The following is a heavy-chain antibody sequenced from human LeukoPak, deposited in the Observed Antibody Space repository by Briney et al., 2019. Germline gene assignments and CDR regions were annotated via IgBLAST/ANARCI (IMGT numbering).Heavy chain of an antibody. CDR2: INHSGST. CDR1: GGSFSGYY. V-gene: IGHV4-34*01. CDR3: ARSAQMMTTVTTSGGIFDY. J-gene: IGHJ4*02. D-gene: IGHD4-17*01. Sequence: PSETLSLTCAVYGGSFSGYYWSWIRQPPGKGLEWIGEINHSGSTNYNPSLKSRVTISVDTSKNQFSLKLSSVTAADTAVYYCARSAQMMTTVTTSGGIFDYWGQGTLVTVSS.